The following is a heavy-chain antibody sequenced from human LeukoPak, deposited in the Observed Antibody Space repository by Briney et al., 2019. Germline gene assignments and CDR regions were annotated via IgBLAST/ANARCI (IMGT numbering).Heavy chain of an antibody. D-gene: IGHD2-2*01. CDR2: IYTSGST. J-gene: IGHJ3*02. CDR3: ARQKCTSTSCLTKNAFDI. CDR1: GSISGYY. V-gene: IGHV4-4*09. Sequence: SETLSLTCTVSGSISGYYWSWIRQPPGKGLEWIGYIYTSGSTNYNPSLESRVTISVDTSKNQFSLDLSSVTAADTAVYYCARQKCTSTSCLTKNAFDIWGQGTMVTVSS.